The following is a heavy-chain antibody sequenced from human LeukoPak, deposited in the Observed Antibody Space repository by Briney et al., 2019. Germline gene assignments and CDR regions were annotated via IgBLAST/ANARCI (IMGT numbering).Heavy chain of an antibody. J-gene: IGHJ1*01. Sequence: PSETLSLTCTVSGGSMSSSSYFWGWIRQPPGNGLEWIGSIYYIGITYYNPSLRSRLSISVDTSKNQFSLRLSSVTAADPAVYYCARLFQYNSSSRFFQHWGLGTLVTVSS. CDR1: GGSMSSSSYF. V-gene: IGHV4-39*01. CDR3: ARLFQYNSSSRFFQH. D-gene: IGHD6-6*01. CDR2: IYYIGIT.